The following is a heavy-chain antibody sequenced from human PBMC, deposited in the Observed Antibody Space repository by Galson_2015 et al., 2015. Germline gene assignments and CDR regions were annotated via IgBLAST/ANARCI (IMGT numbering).Heavy chain of an antibody. V-gene: IGHV4-61*01. D-gene: IGHD2-15*01. Sequence: SETLSLTCTVSGGSVSSGSYYWSWIRQPPGKGLEWIGYIYYSGSTNYNPSLKSRVAISVDTSKNQFSLRLSSMTAADTALYYCARTGYGDPFDIWGQGPMVTVSS. J-gene: IGHJ3*02. CDR2: IYYSGST. CDR3: ARTGYGDPFDI. CDR1: GGSVSSGSYY.